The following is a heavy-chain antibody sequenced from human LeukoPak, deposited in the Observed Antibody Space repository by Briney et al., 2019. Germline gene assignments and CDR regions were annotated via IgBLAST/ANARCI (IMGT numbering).Heavy chain of an antibody. V-gene: IGHV3-23*01. J-gene: IGHJ4*02. CDR2: ISGSGGST. CDR3: AKYPEGSGSYYWVYFDY. Sequence: GGSLRLSCAASGFTFSSYAMSWVRQAPGKGLEWVSAISGSGGSTYYADSVKGRFTISRDNSKNTLYLHMNSLRAEDTAVYYCAKYPEGSGSYYWVYFDYWGQGTLVTVSS. D-gene: IGHD3-10*01. CDR1: GFTFSSYA.